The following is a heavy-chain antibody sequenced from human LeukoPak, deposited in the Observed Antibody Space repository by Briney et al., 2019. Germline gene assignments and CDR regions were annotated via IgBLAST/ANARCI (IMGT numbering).Heavy chain of an antibody. J-gene: IGHJ4*02. CDR1: GFIFSNYA. CDR3: AKDQELLWFGELSSVLDY. V-gene: IGHV3-33*06. D-gene: IGHD3-10*01. CDR2: IWHDGRNE. Sequence: GGSLRLSCAASGFIFSNYAMHWVRQAPGKGLEWVAVIWHDGRNEYYADSVKGRFTISRDTSKNTLYLQMNSLRAEDTAVYYCAKDQELLWFGELSSVLDYWGQGTLVTVSS.